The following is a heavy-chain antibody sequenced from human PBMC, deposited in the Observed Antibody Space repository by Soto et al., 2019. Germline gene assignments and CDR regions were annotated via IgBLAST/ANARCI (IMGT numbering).Heavy chain of an antibody. V-gene: IGHV3-53*01. D-gene: IGHD6-19*01. Sequence: TGGSLRLSCAASGFTVSGTYMNWVRQAPGKGLEWVSVIYTGGSTNYADSVKGRFTISRDNSKNTLYVQMNSLRAEDTAVYYCARGGSSGWYYFDYWGQGTLVTVSS. J-gene: IGHJ4*02. CDR3: ARGGSSGWYYFDY. CDR1: GFTVSGTY. CDR2: IYTGGST.